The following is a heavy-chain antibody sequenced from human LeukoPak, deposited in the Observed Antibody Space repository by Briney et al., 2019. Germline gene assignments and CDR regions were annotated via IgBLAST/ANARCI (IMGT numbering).Heavy chain of an antibody. D-gene: IGHD5-18*01. CDR1: GGTFSSYT. CDR3: AREAKPGYRLDY. V-gene: IGHV1-69*04. CDR2: IIPILGIA. Sequence: SVKVSCKASGGTFSSYTISGVRQAPGQGLEWMGRIIPILGIANYAQKFHGRVAITADKSTSTAYMELSSLRSEDTAVYYCAREAKPGYRLDYWGQGTLVTVSS. J-gene: IGHJ4*02.